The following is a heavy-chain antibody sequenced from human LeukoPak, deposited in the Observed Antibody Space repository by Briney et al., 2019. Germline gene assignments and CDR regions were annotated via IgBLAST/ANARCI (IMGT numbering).Heavy chain of an antibody. J-gene: IGHJ4*02. V-gene: IGHV4-59*08. D-gene: IGHD5-12*01. Sequence: PSETLSLTCTVSGGSISSYYWSWIRQPPGKGLEWIGCIYYSGSTNYNPSLKSRVTISVDTSKNQFSLKLSSVTAADTAVYYCARHEDRSGYELGFDYWGQGTLVTVSS. CDR2: IYYSGST. CDR1: GGSISSYY. CDR3: ARHEDRSGYELGFDY.